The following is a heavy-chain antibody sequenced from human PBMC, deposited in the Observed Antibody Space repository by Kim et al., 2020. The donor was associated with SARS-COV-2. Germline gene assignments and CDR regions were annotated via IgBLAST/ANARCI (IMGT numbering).Heavy chain of an antibody. CDR1: GFTFSNYA. J-gene: IGHJ3*02. D-gene: IGHD3-3*01. Sequence: GGSLRLSSAASGFTFSNYAMSWVRQAPGKGLEWVSAISGSGSPTYYADSVRGRFTISRDNSKNTMYLQMNSLRAEDTALYYCAKLFGVWSSSRLLEWFDAFDIWGQGTMVSVSS. V-gene: IGHV3-23*01. CDR2: ISGSGSPT. CDR3: AKLFGVWSSSRLLEWFDAFDI.